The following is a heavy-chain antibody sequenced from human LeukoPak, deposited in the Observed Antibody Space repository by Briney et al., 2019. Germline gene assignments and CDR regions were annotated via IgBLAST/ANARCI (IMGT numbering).Heavy chain of an antibody. CDR3: ARQPGIAAAGQGNYFDY. CDR2: IYTSGST. V-gene: IGHV4-4*07. Sequence: SETLSLTCTVPGGSISSYYSSWIRQPAGKGLEWIGRIYTSGSTNYNPSLKSRVTMSVDTSKNQFSLKLSSVTAADTAVYYCARQPGIAAAGQGNYFDYWGQGTLVTVSS. CDR1: GGSISSYY. D-gene: IGHD6-13*01. J-gene: IGHJ4*02.